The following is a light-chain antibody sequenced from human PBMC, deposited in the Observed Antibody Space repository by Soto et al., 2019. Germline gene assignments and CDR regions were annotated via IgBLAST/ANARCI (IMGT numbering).Light chain of an antibody. CDR3: GMWDSSLSVVV. J-gene: IGLJ2*01. CDR1: SSNI. Sequence: QSVLTQPPSVSAAPGQKVTISCSGSSSNIVYWYQQLPGTPPKLLISDNNKRPSGIPDRFSGSKSGTSATLGITGLQTGDEADYYCGMWDSSLSVVVFGGGTKLTVL. CDR2: DNN. V-gene: IGLV1-51*01.